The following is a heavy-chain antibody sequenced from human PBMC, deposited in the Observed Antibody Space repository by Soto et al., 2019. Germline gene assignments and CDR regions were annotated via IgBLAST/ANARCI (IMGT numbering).Heavy chain of an antibody. D-gene: IGHD4-17*01. CDR2: IIPIFGTA. Sequence: QVQLVQSGAEVKKPGSSVKVSCKASGGTFSSYAISWVRQAPGQGLEWKGGIIPIFGTANYAQKFQGRVTITADESTSTAYMELSSLRSEDTAVYYCARTTVGDYGDFGAKVLDYWGQGTLVTVSS. J-gene: IGHJ4*02. CDR3: ARTTVGDYGDFGAKVLDY. CDR1: GGTFSSYA. V-gene: IGHV1-69*01.